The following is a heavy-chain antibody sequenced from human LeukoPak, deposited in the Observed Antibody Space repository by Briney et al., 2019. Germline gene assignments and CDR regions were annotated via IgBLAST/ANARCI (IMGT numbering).Heavy chain of an antibody. CDR2: ISGSGGST. J-gene: IGHJ4*02. Sequence: PGGSLRLSCAASGFSFSSDAMSWVRQAPGKGLEWVSAISGSGGSTYYADSVKGRFANSRDNSKNTLYLQMNSLTAEDTAVYLCAKDCYGDYVVGNFDYWGQGTLVTVSS. V-gene: IGHV3-23*01. D-gene: IGHD4-17*01. CDR1: GFSFSSDA. CDR3: AKDCYGDYVVGNFDY.